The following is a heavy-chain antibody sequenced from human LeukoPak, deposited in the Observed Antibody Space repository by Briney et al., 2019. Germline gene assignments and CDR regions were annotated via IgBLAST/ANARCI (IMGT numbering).Heavy chain of an antibody. CDR3: ARSSRYQPCDY. CDR2: INPNSGGT. D-gene: IGHD2-2*01. V-gene: IGHV1-2*04. J-gene: IGHJ4*02. Sequence: ASVKVSCKASGYTFTGYYMHWVRQAPGQGLEWMGWINPNSGGTNYAQKFQGWVTMTRGTSISTAYMELSRLRSDDTAVYYCARSSRYQPCDYWGQETLVTVSS. CDR1: GYTFTGYY.